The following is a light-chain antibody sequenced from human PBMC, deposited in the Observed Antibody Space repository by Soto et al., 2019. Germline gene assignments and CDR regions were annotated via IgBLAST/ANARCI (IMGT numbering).Light chain of an antibody. Sequence: DIVMTQSPDSLAVSLGERATINCKSSQSVLYSSINKNYLAWYQQKPGQPPRLLIYWASGRESGVPDRFSGSGSGTEFTLTISSLQAADVAVYYCQQYFSAPFTFGPGTKVDIK. J-gene: IGKJ3*01. CDR1: QSVLYSSINKNY. CDR2: WAS. CDR3: QQYFSAPFT. V-gene: IGKV4-1*01.